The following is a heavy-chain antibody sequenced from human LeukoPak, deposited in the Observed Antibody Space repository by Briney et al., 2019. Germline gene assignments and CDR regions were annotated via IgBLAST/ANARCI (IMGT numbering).Heavy chain of an antibody. CDR2: IKQDGRDK. J-gene: IGHJ4*02. CDR1: GFTFSSYS. D-gene: IGHD4-17*01. Sequence: WGSLRLSCAASGFTFSSYSMSWVRQAPGKGLEWVANIKQDGRDKYYVDSVKGRFTISRDNAKNSLYLQMNSLRVEDTAVYYCAREGMTTVIYDNWGEGTLVGVSS. V-gene: IGHV3-7*01. CDR3: AREGMTTVIYDN.